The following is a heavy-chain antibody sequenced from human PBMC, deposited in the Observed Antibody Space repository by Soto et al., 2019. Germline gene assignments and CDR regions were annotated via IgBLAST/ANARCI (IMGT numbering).Heavy chain of an antibody. CDR2: INAGNGNT. CDR3: ARVFPGAAAAADY. CDR1: GYTFTSYA. Sequence: ASVKVSCKASGYTFTSYAMHWVRQAPGQRLEWMGWINAGNGNTKYSQKFQGRVTITRDTSASTAYMELSSLRSEDTAVYYCARVFPGAAAAADYWGQGTQVTVSS. V-gene: IGHV1-3*01. D-gene: IGHD6-13*01. J-gene: IGHJ4*02.